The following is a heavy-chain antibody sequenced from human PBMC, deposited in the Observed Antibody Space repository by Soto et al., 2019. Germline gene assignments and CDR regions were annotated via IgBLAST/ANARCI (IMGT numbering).Heavy chain of an antibody. CDR2: IRSKAYGGTT. J-gene: IGHJ4*02. CDR3: TRPEAEYYDFWSGPDY. V-gene: IGHV3-49*03. CDR1: GFTFGDYA. Sequence: PGGSLRLSCTASGFTFGDYAMSWFRQAPGKGLGWVGFIRSKAYGGTTEYAASVKGRFTISRDDSKSIAYLQMNSLKTEDTAVYYCTRPEAEYYDFWSGPDYWGQGTLVTVSS. D-gene: IGHD3-3*01.